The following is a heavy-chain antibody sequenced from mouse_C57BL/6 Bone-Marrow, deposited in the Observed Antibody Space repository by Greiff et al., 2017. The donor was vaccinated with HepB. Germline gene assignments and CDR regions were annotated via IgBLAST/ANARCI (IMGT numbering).Heavy chain of an antibody. D-gene: IGHD1-1*01. CDR2: IYPGSGST. Sequence: QVQLQHPGAELVKPGASVKMSCKASGYTFTSYWITWVKQRPGQGLEWIGDIYPGSGSTNYNEKFKSKATLTVDTSSSTAYMQLSSLTSEDSAVYYCARGPFYYYGSSYWGQGTTLTGSS. CDR3: ARGPFYYYGSSY. V-gene: IGHV1-55*01. CDR1: GYTFTSYW. J-gene: IGHJ2*01.